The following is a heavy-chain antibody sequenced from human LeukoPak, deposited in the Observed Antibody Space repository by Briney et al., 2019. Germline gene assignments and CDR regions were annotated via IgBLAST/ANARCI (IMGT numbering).Heavy chain of an antibody. V-gene: IGHV3-74*01. Sequence: GGSLRLSCAASGFTFSSYWMHWVRQAPGKGLVWVSRINSDGSSTSYADFVKGPFTISRDNAKNTLYLQMNSLRAEDTAVYYCARVRYSGSFYYFDYWGQGTLVTVSS. D-gene: IGHD1-26*01. CDR2: INSDGSST. CDR1: GFTFSSYW. J-gene: IGHJ4*02. CDR3: ARVRYSGSFYYFDY.